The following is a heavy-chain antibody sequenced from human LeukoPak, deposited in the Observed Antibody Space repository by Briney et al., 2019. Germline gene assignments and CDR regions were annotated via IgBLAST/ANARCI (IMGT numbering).Heavy chain of an antibody. CDR2: ISSSSSTI. CDR3: ARDIVLLDY. D-gene: IGHD3-10*01. V-gene: IGHV3-48*01. Sequence: GGSLRLSCAASGFTFSSYSMNWVRQAPGKGLEWVSYISSSSSTIYYADPVKGRFTISRDNAKNSLYLQMNSLRAEDTAVYYCARDIVLLDYWGQGTLVTVSS. J-gene: IGHJ4*02. CDR1: GFTFSSYS.